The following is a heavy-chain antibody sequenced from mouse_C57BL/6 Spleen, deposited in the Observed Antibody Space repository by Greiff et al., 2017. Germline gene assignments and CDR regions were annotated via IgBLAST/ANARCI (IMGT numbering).Heavy chain of an antibody. J-gene: IGHJ2*01. CDR2: INPNNGGT. D-gene: IGHD1-1*01. Sequence: VQLQQSGPELVKPGASVKISCKASGYTFTDYYMNWVKQSHGKSLEWIGDINPNNGGTSYNQKFKGKATLTVDKSSSTAYMELRSLTSEDSAVYYCARENVITTVVADYWGQGTTLTVSS. V-gene: IGHV1-26*01. CDR1: GYTFTDYY. CDR3: ARENVITTVVADY.